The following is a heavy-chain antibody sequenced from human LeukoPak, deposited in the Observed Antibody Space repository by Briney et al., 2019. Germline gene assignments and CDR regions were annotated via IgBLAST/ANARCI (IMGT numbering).Heavy chain of an antibody. CDR3: ARRGLLWFGEDGYYFDY. J-gene: IGHJ4*02. CDR2: INNYDATT. V-gene: IGHV1-18*01. D-gene: IGHD3-10*01. CDR1: GYSFSSYG. Sequence: ASVKLSCKASGYSFSSYGITWVRQAPGQGLEWMGWINNYDATTNQAEKLQGRVIMTTDTSTSTAYMELRSLRSDDTAVYYCARRGLLWFGEDGYYFDYWGQGTLVTVSS.